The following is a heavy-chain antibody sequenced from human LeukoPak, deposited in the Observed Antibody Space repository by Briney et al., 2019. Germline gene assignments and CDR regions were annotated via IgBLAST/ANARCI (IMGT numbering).Heavy chain of an antibody. CDR2: IIGSGGST. CDR3: AKDPSGPRKWFDS. D-gene: IGHD5-12*01. V-gene: IGHV3-23*01. Sequence: GGSLRLSCAASGFTFSSYAMGWVRQAPGKGLEWVSAIIGSGGSTYYADSVKGRFTISRDNSKNTLYLQMNSLRAEDTAVYYCAKDPSGPRKWFDSWGQGTLVTVSS. J-gene: IGHJ5*01. CDR1: GFTFSSYA.